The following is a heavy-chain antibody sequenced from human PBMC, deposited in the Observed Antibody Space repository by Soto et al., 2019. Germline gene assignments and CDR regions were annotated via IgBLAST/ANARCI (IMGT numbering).Heavy chain of an antibody. J-gene: IGHJ5*02. V-gene: IGHV1-69*12. D-gene: IGHD3-22*01. Sequence: QVQLVQSGAEVKKPGSSVKVSCKASGGTFSSYAITWVRQAPGQGIEWMGGIIPIFGTANYAQKFQGRVTITADESTSTAYMELSSMRSEDTAVYYSARDRGPSSGYYPYWFDPWGQGTLVTVSS. CDR2: IIPIFGTA. CDR1: GGTFSSYA. CDR3: ARDRGPSSGYYPYWFDP.